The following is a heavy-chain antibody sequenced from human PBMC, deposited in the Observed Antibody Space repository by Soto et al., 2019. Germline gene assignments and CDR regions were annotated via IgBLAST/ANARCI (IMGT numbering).Heavy chain of an antibody. Sequence: SVKVSCKASVYASTRYGISLVRQAPGQGLEWMGWISAYNGNTNYAQKLQGRVTMTTDTSTSTAYMELRSLRSDDTAVYYCARFAWYSSSSDYWGQGTLVTVSS. CDR3: ARFAWYSSSSDY. CDR2: ISAYNGNT. V-gene: IGHV1-18*04. J-gene: IGHJ4*02. CDR1: VYASTRYG. D-gene: IGHD6-6*01.